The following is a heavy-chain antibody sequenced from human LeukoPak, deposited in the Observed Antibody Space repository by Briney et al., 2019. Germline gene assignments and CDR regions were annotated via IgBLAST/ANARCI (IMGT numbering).Heavy chain of an antibody. D-gene: IGHD4-17*01. CDR2: INSDGSST. J-gene: IGHJ4*02. CDR1: GFTFSSYW. Sequence: PGGSLRLSCAASGFTFSSYWMHWVRRAPGKGLVWVSRINSDGSSTSYADSVKGRFTISRDNAKNTLYLQMNSLRAEDTAVYYCARNKRNDYGDYRAFDYWGQGTLVTVSS. CDR3: ARNKRNDYGDYRAFDY. V-gene: IGHV3-74*01.